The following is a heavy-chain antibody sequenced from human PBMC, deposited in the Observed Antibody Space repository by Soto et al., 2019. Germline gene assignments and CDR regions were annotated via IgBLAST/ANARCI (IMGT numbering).Heavy chain of an antibody. J-gene: IGHJ4*02. CDR1: GFTLNGFY. CDR2: IKGDGSDV. CDR3: ARDPVTAD. Sequence: EVQLVESGGGLVQPGGSLRLSCATSGFTLNGFYISWVRQAPGKGLEWVGNIKGDGSDVHYVVSVRGRFTISRDKAENLIHLQMNNLRVEDTALYYCARDPVTADWGRGTQVTVSS. V-gene: IGHV3-7*03.